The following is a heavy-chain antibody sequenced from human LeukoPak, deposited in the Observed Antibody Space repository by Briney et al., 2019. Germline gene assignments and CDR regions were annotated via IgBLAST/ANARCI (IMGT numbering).Heavy chain of an antibody. Sequence: GGSLRLSCAASGFTFSSYAMHWVRQAPGKGLEWVAVISYDGSNKYYADSVKGRFTISRDNSKNTPYLQMNSLRAEDTAVYYCASTSVVVVPAALDYWGQGTLVTVSS. V-gene: IGHV3-30-3*01. CDR2: ISYDGSNK. D-gene: IGHD2-2*01. J-gene: IGHJ4*02. CDR1: GFTFSSYA. CDR3: ASTSVVVVPAALDY.